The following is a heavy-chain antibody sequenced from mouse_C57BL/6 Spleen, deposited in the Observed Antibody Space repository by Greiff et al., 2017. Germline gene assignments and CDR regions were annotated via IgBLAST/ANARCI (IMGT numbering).Heavy chain of an antibody. J-gene: IGHJ2*01. V-gene: IGHV1-64*01. Sequence: VQLQQPGAELVKPGASVKLSCKASGYTFTSYWMHWVKQRPGQGLEWIGMIHPNSGSTNYNEKFKSKATLTVDKSSSTAYMQLSSLTSEDSAVYYCARSRNDYDDLLYWGQGTTLTVSS. D-gene: IGHD2-4*01. CDR2: IHPNSGST. CDR3: ARSRNDYDDLLY. CDR1: GYTFTSYW.